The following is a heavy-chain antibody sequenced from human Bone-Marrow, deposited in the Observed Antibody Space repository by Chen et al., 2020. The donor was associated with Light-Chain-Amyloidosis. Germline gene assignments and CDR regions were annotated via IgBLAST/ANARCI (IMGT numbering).Heavy chain of an antibody. V-gene: IGHV1-2*02. Sequence: QVQLVQSVAEVKKPGASVKVSCQASGYTFSDYYMHWVRQAPGQGLEWMGWINPKSGGTNYAQKFKGRVTMTMDTSITTAYMGLSRLRSDDTAVYYCARDPPGGRSPLDYWSQGTLVTVSS. J-gene: IGHJ4*02. CDR2: INPKSGGT. CDR1: GYTFSDYY. D-gene: IGHD1-26*01. CDR3: ARDPPGGRSPLDY.